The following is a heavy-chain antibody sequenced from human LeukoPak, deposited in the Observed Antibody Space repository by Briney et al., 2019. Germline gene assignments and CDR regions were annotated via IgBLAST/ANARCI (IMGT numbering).Heavy chain of an antibody. CDR1: GGSISTYY. CDR2: IYHSGST. J-gene: IGHJ1*01. Sequence: MASETLSLTCTVSGGSISTYYWNWIRQPPGKGLEWIGYIYHSGSTNYNPSLQSRVTISVDTSKNQFSLNLNSVTAADTAVYYCARGGAARPHFQNWGQGTLVTASS. D-gene: IGHD6-6*01. V-gene: IGHV4-59*01. CDR3: ARGGAARPHFQN.